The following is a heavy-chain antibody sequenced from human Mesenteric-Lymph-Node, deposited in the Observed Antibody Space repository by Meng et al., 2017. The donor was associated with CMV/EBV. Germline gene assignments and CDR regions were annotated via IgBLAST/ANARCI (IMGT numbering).Heavy chain of an antibody. CDR1: GFRFSDHH. CDR2: ISSSSSTI. J-gene: IGHJ5*02. Sequence: GESLKISCAASGFRFSDHHMNWVRQAPGKGLEWVSYISSSSSTIYYADSVKGRFTISRDNAKNSLYLQMNSLRAEDTAVYYCARIPYCSSTSCPPRPGWFDPWGQGTLVTVSS. V-gene: IGHV3-48*04. D-gene: IGHD2-2*01. CDR3: ARIPYCSSTSCPPRPGWFDP.